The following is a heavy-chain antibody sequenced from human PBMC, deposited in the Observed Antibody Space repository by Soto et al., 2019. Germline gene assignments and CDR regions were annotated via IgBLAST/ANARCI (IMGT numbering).Heavy chain of an antibody. CDR1: GFTFSNDG. Sequence: QVQLVESGGGVVQPGRSLRLSCAASGFTFSNDGMHWVRQAPGKGLEWVAVSSNDGSNRYPADSVKDRFTIARDNSKNMLYLQMNSMRAEDTAVYYCATDDEYSGNGMDVWGQGTTVTVS. V-gene: IGHV3-33*01. D-gene: IGHD2-15*01. J-gene: IGHJ6*02. CDR2: SSNDGSNR. CDR3: ATDDEYSGNGMDV.